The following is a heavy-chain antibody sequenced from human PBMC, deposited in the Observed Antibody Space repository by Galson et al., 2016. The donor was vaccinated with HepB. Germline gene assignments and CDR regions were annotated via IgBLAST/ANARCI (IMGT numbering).Heavy chain of an antibody. CDR3: AKDRWGITAACTGMDS. CDR1: GFTFRNLA. Sequence: YLRLSCAASGFTFRNLAMHGVREAPGKGLEWVEDISYGGGDNHYAHSVKGRLTNSRDNYQNTLDLQKNSLRPEDRAIYYCAKDRWGITAACTGMDSWGQGTLVTVSA. CDR2: ISYGGGDN. V-gene: IGHV3-30*18. D-gene: IGHD6-13*01. J-gene: IGHJ4*02.